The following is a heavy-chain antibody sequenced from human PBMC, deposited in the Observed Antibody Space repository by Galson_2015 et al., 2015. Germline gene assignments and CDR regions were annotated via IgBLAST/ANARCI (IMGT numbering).Heavy chain of an antibody. D-gene: IGHD3-9*01. CDR2: ISSGSADR. CDR1: GFIFSSYS. CDR3: ARGSYDTLAFSADY. V-gene: IGHV3-48*02. Sequence: SLRLSCAASGFIFSSYSMNWVRQAPGKGLEWVSYISSGSADRYYADSVKGRFTISRDNARNSLYLQMNSLRDEDTAVYYCARGSYDTLAFSADYWGQGTLVTVSS. J-gene: IGHJ4*02.